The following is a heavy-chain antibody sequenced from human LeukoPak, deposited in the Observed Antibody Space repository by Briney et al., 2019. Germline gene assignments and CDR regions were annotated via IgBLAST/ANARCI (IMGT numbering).Heavy chain of an antibody. J-gene: IGHJ3*02. CDR1: GYSFTGHF. V-gene: IGHV1-2*02. Sequence: ASVKVSCKASGYSFTGHFMHWVRQAPGQGLEWMGWINPKSGGTNYTQKFQGRDTMTRDTSISTAYMDMSSLRSDDTAVYYCARNLWFGESSDAFDMWGQGTMVTVSS. CDR3: ARNLWFGESSDAFDM. CDR2: INPKSGGT. D-gene: IGHD3-10*01.